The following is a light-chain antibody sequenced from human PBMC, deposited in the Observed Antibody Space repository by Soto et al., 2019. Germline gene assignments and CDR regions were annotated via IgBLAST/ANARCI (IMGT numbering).Light chain of an antibody. CDR1: QGISSY. CDR2: AAS. V-gene: IGKV1-9*01. J-gene: IGKJ5*01. CDR3: QQLNDYPIT. Sequence: DIQLTQSPSFLSASVGDRVTITCRASQGISSYLGWYQQKPGQAPKLLIYAASTLQSGVPSRVSGSGSGTEFTFTISSLQPVDFATYYCQQLNDYPITFGQGTRLEIK.